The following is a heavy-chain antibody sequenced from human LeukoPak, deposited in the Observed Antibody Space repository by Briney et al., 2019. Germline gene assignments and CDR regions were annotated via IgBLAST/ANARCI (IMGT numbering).Heavy chain of an antibody. Sequence: GGSLRLSCAASGFTFSSYAMSWVRQAPGKGLEWVSAISGSGGSTYYADSVKGRFTISRDNSKNTLYLQMNSLRAEDTAVYYCAKDKPIVVVITPQPDSGYDYWGQGTLVTVSS. V-gene: IGHV3-23*01. CDR2: ISGSGGST. D-gene: IGHD3-22*01. CDR3: AKDKPIVVVITPQPDSGYDY. CDR1: GFTFSSYA. J-gene: IGHJ4*02.